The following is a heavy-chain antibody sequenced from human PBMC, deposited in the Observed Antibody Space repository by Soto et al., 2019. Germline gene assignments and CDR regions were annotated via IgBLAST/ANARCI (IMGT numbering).Heavy chain of an antibody. Sequence: SETLSLTCTVSGGSINNQYYYWGWVRQPPGKGLEWIAYFYYTGSTNYNPSLRSRVTISVDTSKNHFSLKLISVTTADTAVYFCAREGNLGRWIQPLDSWGQGTLVTVSS. CDR2: FYYTGST. D-gene: IGHD2-2*03. CDR1: GGSINNQYYY. CDR3: AREGNLGRWIQPLDS. V-gene: IGHV4-61*03. J-gene: IGHJ4*02.